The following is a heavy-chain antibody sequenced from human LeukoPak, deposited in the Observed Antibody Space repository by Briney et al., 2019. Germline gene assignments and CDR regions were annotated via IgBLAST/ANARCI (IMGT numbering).Heavy chain of an antibody. CDR2: IYRDRTT. D-gene: IGHD6-13*01. V-gene: IGHV3-69-1*02. CDR3: AKIPHSHLGIAAAGTFYFDY. Sequence: GGSLRLSCTASGFSMNWVRQAPGKGLEWISYIYRDRTTYADSVKGRFTISRDNAKNSLYLQMNSLRVEDTAVYYCAKIPHSHLGIAAAGTFYFDYWGQGTLVTVSS. CDR1: GFS. J-gene: IGHJ4*02.